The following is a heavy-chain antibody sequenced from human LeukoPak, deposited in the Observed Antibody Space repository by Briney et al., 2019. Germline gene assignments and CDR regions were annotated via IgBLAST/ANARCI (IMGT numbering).Heavy chain of an antibody. V-gene: IGHV3-23*01. J-gene: IGHJ4*02. CDR3: ANGELYCSSTSCEGPFDY. CDR2: ISGSGGST. D-gene: IGHD2-2*01. Sequence: GGTLRLSCAVSGFTFSSYAMSWVRQAPGKGLEGVSAISGSGGSTYYANSVKGRFTISRDNSKNTLYLQMNSLRAEDTAVYYCANGELYCSSTSCEGPFDYWGQGTLVTVSS. CDR1: GFTFSSYA.